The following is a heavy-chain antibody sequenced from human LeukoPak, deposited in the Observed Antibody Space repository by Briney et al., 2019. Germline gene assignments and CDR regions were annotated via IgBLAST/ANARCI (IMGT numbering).Heavy chain of an antibody. CDR2: IWYDGSNK. J-gene: IGHJ4*02. CDR1: GFTFSSYG. CDR3: ANSKGDSSSWHGNFDY. Sequence: GGSLRLSCAASGFTFSSYGMHWVRQAPGKGLEWVAVIWYDGSNKYYADSVKGRFTISRDNSKNTLYLQMNSLRAEDTAVYYCANSKGDSSSWHGNFDYWGQGTLVTVSS. V-gene: IGHV3-33*06. D-gene: IGHD6-13*01.